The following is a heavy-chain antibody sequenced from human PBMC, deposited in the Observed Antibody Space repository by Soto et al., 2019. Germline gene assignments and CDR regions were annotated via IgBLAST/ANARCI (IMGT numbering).Heavy chain of an antibody. J-gene: IGHJ6*02. CDR3: ARDDFGSAGMDV. D-gene: IGHD3-10*01. V-gene: IGHV4-4*07. CDR1: GDSFSNYY. CDR2: IYPSGTT. Sequence: SETLSVTCTVSGDSFSNYYWSWIRQPAGKGLEWIGRIYPSGTTNYNPSLKSRLTMSRDTSKNQFSLSLRSVTAADTAVYFCARDDFGSAGMDVWGQGTTVTVSS.